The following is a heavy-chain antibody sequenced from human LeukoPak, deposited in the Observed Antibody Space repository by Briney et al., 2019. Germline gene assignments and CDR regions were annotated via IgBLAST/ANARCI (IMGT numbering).Heavy chain of an antibody. V-gene: IGHV1-69*04. D-gene: IGHD3-22*01. CDR2: IIPILGIA. CDR3: ARDRHYYDSSGYFSDY. J-gene: IGHJ4*02. Sequence: ASVKVSCKASGGTFSSYAISWVRQAPGQGLEWMGRIIPILGIANYAQKFQSRVTITADKSTSTAYMELSSLRSEDTAVYYCARDRHYYDSSGYFSDYWGQGTLVTVSS. CDR1: GGTFSSYA.